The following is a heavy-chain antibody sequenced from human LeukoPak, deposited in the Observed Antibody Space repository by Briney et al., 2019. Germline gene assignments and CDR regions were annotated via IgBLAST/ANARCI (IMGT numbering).Heavy chain of an antibody. CDR3: AKGSKGVVFTRDHSMDV. D-gene: IGHD3-3*01. CDR2: IRYDGSNK. J-gene: IGHJ6*03. Sequence: PGGSLRLPCAASGFTFSSYGMHWVRQGPGKGLEWVAFIRYDGSNKYYGDSVKGRFSISRDNSKNTLYLQMSSLRAEDTAVYYCAKGSKGVVFTRDHSMDVWGKGTTVTISS. V-gene: IGHV3-30*02. CDR1: GFTFSSYG.